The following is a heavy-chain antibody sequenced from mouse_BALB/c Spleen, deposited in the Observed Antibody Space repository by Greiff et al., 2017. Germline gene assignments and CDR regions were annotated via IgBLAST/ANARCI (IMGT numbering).Heavy chain of an antibody. CDR1: EYEFPSHD. CDR2: INSDGGST. Sequence: EVHLVESGAGLVQPGESLKLSCESNEYEFPSHDMSWVRQTPEKRLELVAAINSDGGSTYYPDTMERRFIISRDTTKKTLYLQMSSLRSEDTAMYYCARQIYYDYDDGDYYAMDYWGQGTSVTVSS. D-gene: IGHD2-4*01. J-gene: IGHJ4*01. CDR3: ARQIYYDYDDGDYYAMDY. V-gene: IGHV5-2*01.